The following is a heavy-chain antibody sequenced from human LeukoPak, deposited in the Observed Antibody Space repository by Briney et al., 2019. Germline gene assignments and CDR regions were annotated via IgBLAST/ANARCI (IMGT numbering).Heavy chain of an antibody. CDR3: ARGTGTTVLYYYYGMDV. Sequence: SETLSLTCAVYGGSFSGYYWSWIRHPPGKGLEWIGEINHSGSTNYNPSLKSRVTISVDTSKNHFSLKLSSVTAADTAVYYCARGTGTTVLYYYYGMDVWGKGTTVTVSS. V-gene: IGHV4-34*01. D-gene: IGHD1-1*01. CDR2: INHSGST. CDR1: GGSFSGYY. J-gene: IGHJ6*04.